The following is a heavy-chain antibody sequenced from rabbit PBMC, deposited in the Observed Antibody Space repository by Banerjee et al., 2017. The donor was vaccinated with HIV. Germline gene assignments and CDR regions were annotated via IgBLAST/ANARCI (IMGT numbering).Heavy chain of an antibody. CDR3: ARDLAGVIGWNFGL. CDR2: IGADSSGTT. D-gene: IGHD4-1*01. V-gene: IGHV1S45*01. J-gene: IGHJ4*01. CDR1: GFTLSSYW. Sequence: QEKLVESGGGLVQPEGSLTLTCKASGFTLSSYWMWWVRQAPGKGLEWIACIGADSSGTTYYASWAKGRFTISKTSSTTVTLQMTSLTAADTATYFCARDLAGVIGWNFGLRGPGTLVTVS.